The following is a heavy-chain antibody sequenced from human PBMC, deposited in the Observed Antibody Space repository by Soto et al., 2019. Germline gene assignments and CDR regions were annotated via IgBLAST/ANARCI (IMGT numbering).Heavy chain of an antibody. V-gene: IGHV3-53*04. D-gene: IGHD3-3*01. CDR1: GFSVSSNY. J-gene: IGHJ6*03. Sequence: EVQLVESGGGLVQPRGSLRLSCAASGFSVSSNYMSWVRQAPGKGLEWVSVIYSGGSTYYADSVKGRFTISRHNSKNTLYLQMNSLRAEDSAVYYCARTYDFWSRPTRGYYYYMDVWGKGTTVTVSS. CDR2: IYSGGST. CDR3: ARTYDFWSRPTRGYYYYMDV.